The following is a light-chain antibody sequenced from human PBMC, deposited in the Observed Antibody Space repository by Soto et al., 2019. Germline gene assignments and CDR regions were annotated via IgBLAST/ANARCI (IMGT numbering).Light chain of an antibody. J-gene: IGLJ1*01. CDR2: DVS. Sequence: QSALTQPASVSGSPGQSITISCTGTSSDVGTYNYVSWYQQHPGKAPKLIIYDVSNRPSGVSNRFSGSKSGNTASLTISGLQAEDEDDYYCSSYTSSSTLYVFATGTKLTVL. CDR3: SSYTSSSTLYV. V-gene: IGLV2-14*01. CDR1: SSDVGTYNY.